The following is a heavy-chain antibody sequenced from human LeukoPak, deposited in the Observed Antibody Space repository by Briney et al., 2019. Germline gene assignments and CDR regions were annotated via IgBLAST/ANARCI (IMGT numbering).Heavy chain of an antibody. V-gene: IGHV3-7*01. Sequence: PGGSLRLSCAASGFTFSSYWMSWVRQAPGKGLEWVANIKQDGSEKYYVDSVKGRFTISRDNAKNSLYLQMSSLRAEDTAVYYCARGLRYYDILTGYYGGDYFDYWGQGTLVTVSS. J-gene: IGHJ4*02. CDR3: ARGLRYYDILTGYYGGDYFDY. CDR2: IKQDGSEK. D-gene: IGHD3-9*01. CDR1: GFTFSSYW.